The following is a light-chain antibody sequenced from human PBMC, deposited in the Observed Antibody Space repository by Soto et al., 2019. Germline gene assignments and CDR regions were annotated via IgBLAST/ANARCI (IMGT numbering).Light chain of an antibody. J-gene: IGKJ4*01. CDR1: QSLSSSY. V-gene: IGKV3-20*01. CDR2: GAS. CDR3: QQYRGT. Sequence: EIVLTQSPGTLSLSPGEGATLSCRASQSLSSSYLAWYQHKPGQAPKLLIYGASTRATGIPDRFSGSGSGTDFTLTISRLEREDFAVYSCQQYRGTFGGGTKVEIK.